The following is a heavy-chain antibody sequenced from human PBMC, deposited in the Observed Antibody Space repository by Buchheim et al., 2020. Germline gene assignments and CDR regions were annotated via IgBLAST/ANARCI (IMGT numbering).Heavy chain of an antibody. D-gene: IGHD5-18*01. CDR3: AKGGLAAGYSYLT. CDR2: ISDSAYYR. CDR1: GFTFSSYA. V-gene: IGHV3-23*01. Sequence: EVQLLESGGGLVQPGGSLRLSCAASGFTFSSYAMSWVRQAPGKGLEWVSAISDSAYYRFHADSVKSRFTISRDNSKNTLYLQMNGLRAEDTAVYYCAKGGLAAGYSYLTWGQGTL. J-gene: IGHJ4*02.